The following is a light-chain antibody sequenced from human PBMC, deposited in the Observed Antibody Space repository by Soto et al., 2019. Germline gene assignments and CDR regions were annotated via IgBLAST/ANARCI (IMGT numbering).Light chain of an antibody. CDR2: VDS. CDR3: QQYNSFSWT. J-gene: IGKJ1*01. V-gene: IGKV1-5*01. CDR1: QGITIW. Sequence: IQLTQSPSTLSASVRDSVTITCRASQGITIWLTWYMPIPGKASKLLISVDSSLEGREQSGVSGSGSGTEFTLTISGLQPNEFATYYCQQYNSFSWTFGQGTRWIS.